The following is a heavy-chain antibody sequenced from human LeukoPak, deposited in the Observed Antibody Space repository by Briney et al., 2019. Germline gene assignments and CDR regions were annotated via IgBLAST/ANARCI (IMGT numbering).Heavy chain of an antibody. CDR3: ARDVASGYDRRFDP. J-gene: IGHJ5*02. V-gene: IGHV3-53*01. CDR1: GFTVSSNY. CDR2: IYSGGST. D-gene: IGHD5-12*01. Sequence: GGSLRLSCAASGFTVSSNYMSWVRQAPGKGLEWVSVIYSGGSTYYADSVKGRFTISRDNAKNSLYLQMNSLRVDDTAVYYCARDVASGYDRRFDPWGQGTLVTVSS.